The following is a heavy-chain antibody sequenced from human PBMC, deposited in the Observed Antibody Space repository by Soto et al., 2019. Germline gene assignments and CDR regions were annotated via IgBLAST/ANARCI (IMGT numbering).Heavy chain of an antibody. CDR2: IIPRSAKS. CDR3: ARSNYYDSSGYYYPGY. V-gene: IGHV1-69*05. J-gene: IGHJ4*02. D-gene: IGHD3-22*01. Sequence: GRGLEWVGGIIPRSAKSNYAQKFQGRVTITRDTSASTAYMELSSLRSEDTAVYYCARSNYYDSSGYYYPGYWGQGTLVTVSS.